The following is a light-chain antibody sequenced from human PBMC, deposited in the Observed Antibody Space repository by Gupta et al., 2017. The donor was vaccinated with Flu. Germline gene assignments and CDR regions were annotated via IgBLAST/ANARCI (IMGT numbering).Light chain of an antibody. CDR1: QDISNY. Sequence: DIHMTPSPSSLSASVGHRVTITCQASQDISNYLNWYQQKPGKAPKLLIYDATNLETGVPSRFSGSGSGTEFTCTISSLQPEDIATYYCQQYDNPITFGQGTRLEIK. J-gene: IGKJ5*01. CDR3: QQYDNPIT. V-gene: IGKV1-33*01. CDR2: DAT.